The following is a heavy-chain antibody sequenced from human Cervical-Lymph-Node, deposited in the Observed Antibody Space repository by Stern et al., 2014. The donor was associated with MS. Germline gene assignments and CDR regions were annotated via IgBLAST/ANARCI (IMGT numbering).Heavy chain of an antibody. J-gene: IGHJ4*02. CDR3: TSNSPDYYDSSGYFDY. D-gene: IGHD3-22*01. CDR1: GFTFGDYA. V-gene: IGHV3-49*05. Sequence: VQLVESGGGLVKPGRSLRLSCTASGFTFGDYAMSWFRQAPGKGLEWVGFIRSKAYGGTTEYAASVKGRFTISRDDSKSIAYLQMNSLKTEDTAVYYCTSNSPDYYDSSGYFDYWGQGTLVTVSS. CDR2: IRSKAYGGTT.